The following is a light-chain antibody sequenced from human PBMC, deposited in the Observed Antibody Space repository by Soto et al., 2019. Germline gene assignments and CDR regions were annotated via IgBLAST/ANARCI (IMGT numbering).Light chain of an antibody. J-gene: IGKJ2*01. CDR3: QQRSDWPTAYT. Sequence: EIVLTQSPPTLSLSPGERATLSCKASQSVGTYLAWHQQKPGQAPRLLIYDASNRATGIPARFTGSGSGTDFTISISSLEAEDFAVYYCQQRSDWPTAYTFGQGTKLQIK. CDR1: QSVGTY. V-gene: IGKV3-11*01. CDR2: DAS.